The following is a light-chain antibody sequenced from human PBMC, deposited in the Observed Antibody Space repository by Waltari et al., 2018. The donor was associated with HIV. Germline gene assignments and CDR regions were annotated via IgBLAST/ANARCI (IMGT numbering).Light chain of an antibody. V-gene: IGKV4-1*01. CDR1: QSVLYSSNNKNY. CDR3: QQYYTTPLT. CDR2: WAS. Sequence: DIVMTQSPDSLAVSLGERATINCKSSQSVLYSSNNKNYLAWYQKKPGQPPKVLIYWASTRESGVPDRFSAGGSGTDFTLTISSLQAEDVAVYYCQQYYTTPLTFGGGTKVEIK. J-gene: IGKJ4*01.